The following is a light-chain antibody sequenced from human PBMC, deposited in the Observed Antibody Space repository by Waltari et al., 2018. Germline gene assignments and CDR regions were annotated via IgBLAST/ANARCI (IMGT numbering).Light chain of an antibody. V-gene: IGLV3-21*02. J-gene: IGLJ2*01. CDR3: QVWDNNSNHRV. CDR1: NIGIRS. Sequence: SYVLTQPPSLAVAPGQTARITSGGNNIGIRSVHWYQQRPGQAPVWVVYDDSDRPSGIPQRFSGSNAENTATLTINRVEAGDEADYYCQVWDNNSNHRVFGVGTKLTVL. CDR2: DDS.